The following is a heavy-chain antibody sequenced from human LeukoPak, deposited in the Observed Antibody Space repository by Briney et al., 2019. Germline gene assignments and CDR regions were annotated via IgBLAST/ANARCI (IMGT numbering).Heavy chain of an antibody. D-gene: IGHD3-10*02. V-gene: IGHV4-34*01. CDR2: INHSGST. Sequence: SETLSLTCAVFGGSFSGYYWSWIRQPPGKGLEWIGEINHSGSTNYDPSLKSRVTISVDTSKNQFSLNVRSVIAADTAVYYCARGDVDPYVFDIWGQGTMVTVSS. CDR3: ARGDVDPYVFDI. CDR1: GGSFSGYY. J-gene: IGHJ3*02.